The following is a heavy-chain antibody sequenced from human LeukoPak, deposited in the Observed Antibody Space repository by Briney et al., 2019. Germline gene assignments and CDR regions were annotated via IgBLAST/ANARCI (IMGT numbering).Heavy chain of an antibody. CDR3: ARQPYSSGWYRNPFDY. CDR2: IYYSGST. V-gene: IGHV4-59*08. J-gene: IGHJ4*02. CDR1: GGSISSYY. Sequence: PSETLSLTCTVPGGSISSYYWSWIRQPPGKGLEWIGYIYYSGSTNYNPSLKSRVTISVDTSKNQFSLKLSSVTAADTAVYYCARQPYSSGWYRNPFDYWGQGTLVTVSS. D-gene: IGHD6-19*01.